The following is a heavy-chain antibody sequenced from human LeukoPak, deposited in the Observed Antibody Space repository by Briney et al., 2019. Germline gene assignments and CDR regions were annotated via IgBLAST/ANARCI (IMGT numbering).Heavy chain of an antibody. CDR2: ITSSSTNI. CDR3: ATSGNYYLKY. J-gene: IGHJ4*02. CDR1: VFTFCSYS. Sequence: GGSLRLSCAASVFTFCSYSMNWVRQAPGKGLEWVSHITSSSTNIYYADSVKGRFTISRDNAKNALSLQMNSLRDEDTAVYYCATSGNYYLKYWGQGTLVTVSS. V-gene: IGHV3-48*02. D-gene: IGHD1-26*01.